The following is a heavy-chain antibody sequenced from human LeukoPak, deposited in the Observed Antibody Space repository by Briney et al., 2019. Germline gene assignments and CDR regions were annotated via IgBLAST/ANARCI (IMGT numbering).Heavy chain of an antibody. D-gene: IGHD1-26*01. CDR2: INSDASDT. CDR1: GFTFSRHW. J-gene: IGHJ4*02. CDR3: ARDRVGATDYFDY. V-gene: IGHV3-74*01. Sequence: QTGGSLRLSCAASGFTFSRHWMHWVRQAPGKGLVWISRINSDASDTNYADFVKGRFTISRDNAKNTVYLQINSLRDEDTAVYYCARDRVGATDYFDYWGQGTLVTVSS.